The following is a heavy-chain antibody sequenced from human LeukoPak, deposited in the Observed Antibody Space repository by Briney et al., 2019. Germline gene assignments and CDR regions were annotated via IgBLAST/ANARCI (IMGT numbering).Heavy chain of an antibody. CDR2: ISSSGSTI. Sequence: GGSLRLSCAASGFTFSDYYMSWIRQAPGKGLEWVSYISSSGSTIYYADSVKGRFTISRDNAKNSLYLQMNSLRAEDTAVYYCARHMPQAYYYDSSGYPDSAFDIWGQGTMVTVSS. V-gene: IGHV3-11*01. CDR3: ARHMPQAYYYDSSGYPDSAFDI. D-gene: IGHD3-22*01. CDR1: GFTFSDYY. J-gene: IGHJ3*02.